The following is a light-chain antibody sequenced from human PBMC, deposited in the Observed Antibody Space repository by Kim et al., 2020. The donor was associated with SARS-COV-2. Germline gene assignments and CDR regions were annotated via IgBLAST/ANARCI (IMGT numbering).Light chain of an antibody. V-gene: IGLV2-14*03. Sequence: GQSITISCTGTSSDVGDYNYVSWYQQHPGKAPKLMIYDVSNRPSGVSNRFSGSKSGNTASLTISGLQAEDEADYYCSSYASKITLIFGGGTQLTVL. CDR3: SSYASKITLI. CDR2: DVS. CDR1: SSDVGDYNY. J-gene: IGLJ2*01.